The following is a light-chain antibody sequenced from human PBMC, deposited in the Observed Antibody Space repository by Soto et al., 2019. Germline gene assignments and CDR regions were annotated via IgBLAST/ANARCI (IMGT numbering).Light chain of an antibody. CDR2: EVS. V-gene: IGLV2-14*01. CDR1: SSDVVAYNY. Sequence: QSALTQPASVSGSPGQSITISCTGTSSDVVAYNYVSWYQHHPGKAPKLIISEVSNRPSGVSSRFSGSKSGNTASLTISGLQAEDEVDYYCCSYGSSTTYVFGSGTKVTVL. CDR3: CSYGSSTTYV. J-gene: IGLJ1*01.